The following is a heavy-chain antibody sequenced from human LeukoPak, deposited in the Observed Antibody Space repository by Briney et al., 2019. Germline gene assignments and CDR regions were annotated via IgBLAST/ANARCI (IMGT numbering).Heavy chain of an antibody. V-gene: IGHV3-7*03. D-gene: IGHD3-10*01. J-gene: IGHJ4*02. Sequence: GGSLRLSCAASGFTFSSYWMSWVRQAPGKGLEWVANIKQDGSEKYYVDSVKGRFTISRDNAKNSLYLQMDSLRAEDTAVYLCARYQESPSGSSRPLDYWGQGTLVTVSS. CDR2: IKQDGSEK. CDR3: ARYQESPSGSSRPLDY. CDR1: GFTFSSYW.